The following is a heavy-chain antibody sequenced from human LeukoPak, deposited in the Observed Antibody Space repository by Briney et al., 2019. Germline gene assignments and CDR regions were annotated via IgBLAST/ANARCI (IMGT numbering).Heavy chain of an antibody. D-gene: IGHD6-19*01. CDR3: ARHQGYSSGWYWFDP. V-gene: IGHV5-51*01. CDR1: GYSFTSYW. CDR2: IYPGDSDT. J-gene: IGHJ5*02. Sequence: PGESLEISCKGSGYSFTSYWIGWVRQMPGKGLAWMGIIYPGDSDTRYSPSFQGQVTISADKSISTAYLQWSSLKASDTAMYCCARHQGYSSGWYWFDPWGQGTLVTVSS.